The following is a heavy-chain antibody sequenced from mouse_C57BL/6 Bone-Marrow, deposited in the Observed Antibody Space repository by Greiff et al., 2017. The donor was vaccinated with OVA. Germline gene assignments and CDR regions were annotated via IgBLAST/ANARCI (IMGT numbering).Heavy chain of an antibody. J-gene: IGHJ2*01. V-gene: IGHV7-3*01. Sequence: EVHLVESGGGLVQPGGSLSLSCAASGFTFTDYYMSWVRQPPGKALEWLGFIRNKANGYTTEYSASVKGRFTISRDNSRSILYLQMNALRAEDSATYYCARWRAQSFDYWGQGTTLTVSS. CDR2: IRNKANGYTT. D-gene: IGHD3-2*02. CDR3: ARWRAQSFDY. CDR1: GFTFTDYY.